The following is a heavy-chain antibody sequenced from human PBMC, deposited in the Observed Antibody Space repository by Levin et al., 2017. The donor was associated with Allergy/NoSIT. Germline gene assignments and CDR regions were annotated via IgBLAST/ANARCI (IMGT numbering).Heavy chain of an antibody. Sequence: SETLSLICTVSGASIGSSRYYWGWIRQSPKKGLEWIGSMYYHGPAFYHASLKSRVTISIDTSKNQLSLNLRSVTAADTAVYFCARGDDSTGHFPPCFDFWGQGTLATVSS. CDR1: GASIGSSRYY. V-gene: IGHV4-39*07. CDR2: MYYHGPA. J-gene: IGHJ4*02. CDR3: ARGDDSTGHFPPCFDF. D-gene: IGHD3-22*01.